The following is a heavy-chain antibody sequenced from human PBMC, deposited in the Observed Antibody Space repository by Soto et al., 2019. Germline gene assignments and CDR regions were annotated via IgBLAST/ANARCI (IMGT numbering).Heavy chain of an antibody. CDR2: INAGNGNT. J-gene: IGHJ5*02. Sequence: ASVKVSCKASGYTFTSYGIHWVRQAPGQRLEWTGGINAGNGNTEYAERFQGRVTMTRDTSTSTAYMQLTSLRSEDTAVYYCARSSGGNYGIIIEGSNWFAPWGQGTLVTVSS. V-gene: IGHV1-3*01. D-gene: IGHD3-16*01. CDR3: ARSSGGNYGIIIEGSNWFAP. CDR1: GYTFTSYG.